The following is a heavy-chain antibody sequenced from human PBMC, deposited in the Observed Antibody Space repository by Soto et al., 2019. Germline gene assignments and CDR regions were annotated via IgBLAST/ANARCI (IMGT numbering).Heavy chain of an antibody. V-gene: IGHV3-9*01. CDR2: ISWDGNSI. D-gene: IGHD1-7*01. J-gene: IGHJ3*02. CDR1: GFSFHDYA. CDR3: VRDIEENQLLYDAFDI. Sequence: AGGSLRLSCAASGFSFHDYAMHWVRQAPGKGLEWVSGISWDGNSIGYADSVKGRFTISRDDAKNSLYLKMDSLRAEDTALYYCVRDIEENQLLYDAFDIWGQGTMVTVSS.